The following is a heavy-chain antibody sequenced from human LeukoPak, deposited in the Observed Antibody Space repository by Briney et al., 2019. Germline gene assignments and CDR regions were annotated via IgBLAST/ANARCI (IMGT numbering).Heavy chain of an antibody. CDR3: AKISIVVVIPPSYFDY. Sequence: PGGSLRLSCAASGFTFSSYWMHWVRQAPGEGLVWVSRINSDGSSTSYADSVKGRFTISRDNSRNTLYLQMNSLRAEDTAVYYCAKISIVVVIPPSYFDYWGQGTLVTVSS. V-gene: IGHV3-74*01. CDR2: INSDGSST. J-gene: IGHJ4*02. D-gene: IGHD3-22*01. CDR1: GFTFSSYW.